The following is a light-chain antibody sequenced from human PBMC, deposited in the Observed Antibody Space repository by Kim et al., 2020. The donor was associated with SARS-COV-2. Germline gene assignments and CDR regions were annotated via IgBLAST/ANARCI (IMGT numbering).Light chain of an antibody. Sequence: LGKTDRITCGGNNIVSKKVHWYQQKQGQAPVLVIYRASNRPTGIPERFSGSNSGNTAPLTISRAQAGDEADYYCQVWDSSTAYVVFGGGTQLTVL. CDR2: RAS. V-gene: IGLV3-9*01. J-gene: IGLJ2*01. CDR3: QVWDSSTAYVV. CDR1: NIVSKK.